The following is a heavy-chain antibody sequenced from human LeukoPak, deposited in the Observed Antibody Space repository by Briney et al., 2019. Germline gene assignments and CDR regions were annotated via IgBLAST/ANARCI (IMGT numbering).Heavy chain of an antibody. J-gene: IGHJ6*02. CDR1: GFSFSAHA. Sequence: GGSLRLSCEASGFSFSAHAMSWVRQTPGKGLEWVSGFSGSDAYYADSVKGRFTISRDNSRNTLELQMNSLRPEDTAVYYCAEDLIYEYVWGSYSGLDVWGRGTTVTVSS. D-gene: IGHD3-16*01. CDR3: AEDLIYEYVWGSYSGLDV. V-gene: IGHV3-23*01. CDR2: FSGSDA.